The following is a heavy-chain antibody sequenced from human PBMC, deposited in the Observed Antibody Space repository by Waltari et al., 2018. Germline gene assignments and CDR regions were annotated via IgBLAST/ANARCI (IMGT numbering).Heavy chain of an antibody. D-gene: IGHD4-17*01. V-gene: IGHV3-73*01. J-gene: IGHJ6*02. CDR3: VRGTTTVTTNYYYGMDV. CDR1: GFIFIPCA. Sequence: EVQLVESGGGLVQPGGSLKLSCAASGFIFIPCAMHWARESPGIGLEWVGRIRSKANNYATDYVASVKGRFLISRDDSKNVAYLQMNGLKTEDTAVYYCVRGTTTVTTNYYYGMDVWGRGTTVTVSS. CDR2: IRSKANNYAT.